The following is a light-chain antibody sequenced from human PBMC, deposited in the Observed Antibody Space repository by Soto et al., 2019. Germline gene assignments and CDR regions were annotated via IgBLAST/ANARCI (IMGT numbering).Light chain of an antibody. CDR1: QGIYNW. CDR2: AVS. J-gene: IGKJ3*01. CDR3: QQANTFPLT. V-gene: IGKV1D-12*01. Sequence: DIQMTQSPSSVSASVGDRVTITCRASQGIYNWLAWYQQKPGKAPKLLISAVSNLQSGVPSRFSGSGYGTDFTLTISSLQPEDFATYYCQQANTFPLTLGPGKKVDIK.